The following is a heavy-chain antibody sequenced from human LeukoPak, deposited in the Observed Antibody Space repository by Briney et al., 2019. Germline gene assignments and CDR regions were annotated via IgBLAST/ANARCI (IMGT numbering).Heavy chain of an antibody. J-gene: IGHJ4*02. D-gene: IGHD2-2*02. CDR1: GFTVSSNY. Sequence: GGSLRLSCAASGFTVSSNYMSWVRQAPGKGLEWVGRIKSKSERGTTDYAAPVKWRFTISRDGSTNTVYLHMNSLKTEDTAVYFCTSNLYCSTSSCYTLDNWGQGTLVAVSP. CDR3: TSNLYCSTSSCYTLDN. CDR2: IKSKSERGTT. V-gene: IGHV3-15*01.